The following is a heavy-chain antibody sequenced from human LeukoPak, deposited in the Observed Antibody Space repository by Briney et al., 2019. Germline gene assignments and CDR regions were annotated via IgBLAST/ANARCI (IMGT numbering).Heavy chain of an antibody. CDR2: IIPILGIA. CDR1: GGTFSSYA. Sequence: ASVKVSCKASGGTFSSYAISWVRQAPGQGLEWMGRIIPILGIANYAQKFQGRVTITADKSTSTAYMELSSLRSEDTAVYYCARSPPEGCSGGSCYFLYYYGMDVWGQGTTVTVSS. J-gene: IGHJ6*02. V-gene: IGHV1-69*04. D-gene: IGHD2-15*01. CDR3: ARSPPEGCSGGSCYFLYYYGMDV.